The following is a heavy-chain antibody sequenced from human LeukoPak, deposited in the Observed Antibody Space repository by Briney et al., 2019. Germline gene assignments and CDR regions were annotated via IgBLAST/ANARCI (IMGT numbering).Heavy chain of an antibody. Sequence: GASVKVSCKASGYTFTGYYMHWVRQAPGQGLEWMGGIIPIFGTANYAQKFQGRVTITADESTSTAYMELSSLRSEDTAVYYCAREGSYYEFDYWGQGTLVTVSS. J-gene: IGHJ4*02. CDR2: IIPIFGTA. D-gene: IGHD2/OR15-2a*01. CDR1: GYTFTGYY. CDR3: AREGSYYEFDY. V-gene: IGHV1-69*13.